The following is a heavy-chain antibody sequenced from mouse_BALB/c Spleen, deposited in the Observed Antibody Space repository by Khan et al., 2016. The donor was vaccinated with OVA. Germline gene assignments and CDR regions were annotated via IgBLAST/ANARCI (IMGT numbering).Heavy chain of an antibody. CDR1: GFSLTDYG. D-gene: IGHD2-10*01. CDR2: MWGDGTT. CDR3: ARQPYYHYNVMDY. J-gene: IGHJ4*01. Sequence: VMLVESGPGLVAPSQSLSITCTISGFSLTDYGIHWVRQPPGKGLEWLVLMWGDGTTSYNSALKSRLTISKDNSKSQVFLKMNSLQTDDTAMYFCARQPYYHYNVMDYWGQGTSVTVSS. V-gene: IGHV2-6-1*01.